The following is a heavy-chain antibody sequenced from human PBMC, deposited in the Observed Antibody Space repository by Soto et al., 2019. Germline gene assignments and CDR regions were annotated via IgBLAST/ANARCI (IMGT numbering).Heavy chain of an antibody. V-gene: IGHV4-4*07. CDR3: ARNCTGGSWLAPGF. J-gene: IGHJ4*02. D-gene: IGHD2-8*02. CDR1: GGSISGFY. Sequence: SETLSLTCTVSGGSISGFYWRWIRQSAGKGLEWIGRIYSSGNTHYNPSLKSRVIMSVDTSRNQFSLRAEDTAVYFCARNCTGGSWLAPGFWGQGTLVTVSS. CDR2: IYSSGNT.